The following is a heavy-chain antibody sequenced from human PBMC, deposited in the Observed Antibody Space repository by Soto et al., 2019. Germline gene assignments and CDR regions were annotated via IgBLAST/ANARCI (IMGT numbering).Heavy chain of an antibody. J-gene: IGHJ4*02. Sequence: GESLKISCKGSGYSFTSYWIGWVRQMPGKGLEWMGIIHPGDSDTRYSPSFQGQVTISADKSISTAYLQWSSLKASDTAMYYCARRHNWDYGRTNHFDYWGQGTLVTVSS. CDR2: IHPGDSDT. V-gene: IGHV5-51*01. CDR1: GYSFTSYW. CDR3: ARRHNWDYGRTNHFDY. D-gene: IGHD1-7*01.